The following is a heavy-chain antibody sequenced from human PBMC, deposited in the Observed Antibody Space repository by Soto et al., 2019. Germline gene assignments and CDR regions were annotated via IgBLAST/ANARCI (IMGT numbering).Heavy chain of an antibody. J-gene: IGHJ5*02. CDR1: GYTFTSYH. D-gene: IGHD6-6*01. CDR3: ARDASQQLGAHDINWFDP. Sequence: ASVKVSCKASGYTFTSYHIHWLRQAPGQGLEWMGWINAGNGNTKYSQKFQGRVTITRDTSASTAYMELSSLRSEDTAVYYCARDASQQLGAHDINWFDPWGQGTLVTVSS. CDR2: INAGNGNT. V-gene: IGHV1-3*01.